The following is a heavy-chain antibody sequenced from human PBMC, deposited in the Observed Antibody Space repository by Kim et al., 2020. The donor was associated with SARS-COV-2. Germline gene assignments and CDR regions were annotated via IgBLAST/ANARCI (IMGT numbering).Heavy chain of an antibody. CDR3: ARGTVVPAAIWTLDAFDI. D-gene: IGHD2-2*01. CDR1: GGSFSGYY. CDR2: IYHSGST. Sequence: SETLSLTCAVYGGSFSGYYWTWIRQPPGKGLEWIGEIYHSGSTNYNPSLKSRVTISVDTSKNQFSLKVSSVTAADTAVYYCARGTVVPAAIWTLDAFDIWGQGTMVTVSS. J-gene: IGHJ3*02. V-gene: IGHV4-34*01.